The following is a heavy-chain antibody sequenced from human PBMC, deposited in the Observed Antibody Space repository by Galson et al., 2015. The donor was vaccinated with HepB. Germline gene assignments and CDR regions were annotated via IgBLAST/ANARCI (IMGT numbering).Heavy chain of an antibody. J-gene: IGHJ1*01. CDR2: IVVGSGNT. V-gene: IGHV1-58*02. Sequence: SVKVSCKASGFTFTSSAMQWVRQARGQRLEWIGWIVVGSGNTNYAQKFQERVTITRDMSTSTAYMELSSLRSEDTAVYYCASGGYSGYDWAEYFQHWGQGTLVTVSS. D-gene: IGHD5-12*01. CDR3: ASGGYSGYDWAEYFQH. CDR1: GFTFTSSA.